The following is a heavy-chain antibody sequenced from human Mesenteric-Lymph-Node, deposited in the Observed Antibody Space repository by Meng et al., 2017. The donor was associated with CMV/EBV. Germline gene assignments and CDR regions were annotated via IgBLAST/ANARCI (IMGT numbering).Heavy chain of an antibody. CDR2: INPNSGGT. J-gene: IGHJ4*02. V-gene: IGHV1-2*06. D-gene: IGHD3-9*01. Sequence: FTGYYMTWVRQAPGQGLEWMGRINPNSGGTNDAKKFQGRVTMTRDTSISTAYMELSRLRSDDTAVYYCAGGGHYYDILTGYYSDFDYWGQGTLVTVSS. CDR3: AGGGHYYDILTGYYSDFDY. CDR1: FTGYY.